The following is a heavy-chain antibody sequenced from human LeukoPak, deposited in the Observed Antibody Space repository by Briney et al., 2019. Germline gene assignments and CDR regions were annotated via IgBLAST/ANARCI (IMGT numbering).Heavy chain of an antibody. CDR3: ARGLVRASGNYLYY. J-gene: IGHJ4*02. V-gene: IGHV4-34*01. Sequence: SETLSLTCAVYSGSLSGYYWSWIRQPPGKGLEWIGEINHSGGTNYNPSLKSRVTIAVDTSKNQFSLKLTSVTAADTAVYYCARGLVRASGNYLYYWGQGTLVAVSS. D-gene: IGHD1-26*01. CDR1: SGSLSGYY. CDR2: INHSGGT.